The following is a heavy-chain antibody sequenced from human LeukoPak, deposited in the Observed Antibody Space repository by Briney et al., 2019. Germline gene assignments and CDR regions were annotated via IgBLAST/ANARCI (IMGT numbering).Heavy chain of an antibody. Sequence: GGSLRLSCAASGFTFSGSAMHWVRQASGKGLEWVGRIRSKADSYATAYAASVKGRFTISRDDSKNTAYLQMNSLKTEDTAVYYCTRPFYGSGSYSYYYYYYMGVWGKGTTVTVSS. CDR2: IRSKADSYAT. CDR1: GFTFSGSA. V-gene: IGHV3-73*01. CDR3: TRPFYGSGSYSYYYYYYMGV. J-gene: IGHJ6*03. D-gene: IGHD3-10*01.